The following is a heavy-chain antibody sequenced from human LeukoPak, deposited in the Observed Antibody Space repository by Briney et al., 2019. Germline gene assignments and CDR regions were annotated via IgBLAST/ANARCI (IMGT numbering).Heavy chain of an antibody. CDR3: ARVEHYYDSSGYHTAFDY. Sequence: SETLSLTCAVYGGSFSGYYWSWIRQPPGKGLEWIGEINHSGSTNYNPSLKSRVTISVDTSKNQFSLKLSSVTAADTAVYYCARVEHYYDSSGYHTAFDYWGQGTLVTVSS. CDR2: INHSGST. CDR1: GGSFSGYY. D-gene: IGHD3-22*01. V-gene: IGHV4-34*01. J-gene: IGHJ4*02.